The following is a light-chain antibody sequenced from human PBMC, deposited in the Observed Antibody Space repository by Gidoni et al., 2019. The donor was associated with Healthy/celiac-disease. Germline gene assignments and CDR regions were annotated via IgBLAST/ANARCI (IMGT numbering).Light chain of an antibody. V-gene: IGLV3-21*04. J-gene: IGLJ3*02. CDR1: NIGSKS. CDR3: QVWDSSSDHLSWV. Sequence: YVLTQPPSVSVAPGQTARITWGGNNIGSKSVHWYQQKPGQATVLVIYYDSDRPSGIPERFSGSNSGNTATLTISRVEAGDEADYYCQVWDSSSDHLSWVFGGGTKLTVL. CDR2: YDS.